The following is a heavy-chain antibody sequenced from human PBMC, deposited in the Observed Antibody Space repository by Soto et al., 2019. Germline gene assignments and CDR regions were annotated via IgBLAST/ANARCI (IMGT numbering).Heavy chain of an antibody. J-gene: IGHJ4*02. CDR2: IYHSGST. CDR1: SASISATNW. CDR3: GVVVVPAAVHY. V-gene: IGHV4-4*02. D-gene: IGHD2-2*01. Sequence: SETLSLTCAVSSASISATNWWSWVRQPPGKGLEWIGQIYHSGSTNYNPSLKSRVTISVDTSKNQFSLGLSSVTAADTAVYYCGVVVVPAAVHYWGQGTLVTVSS.